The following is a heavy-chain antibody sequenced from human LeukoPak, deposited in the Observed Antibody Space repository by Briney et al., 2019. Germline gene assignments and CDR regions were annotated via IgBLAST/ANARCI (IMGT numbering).Heavy chain of an antibody. Sequence: ASVKVSCKASGYTFTSCDINWVRQATGQGLEWMGWMNPNSGNTGYAQKFQGRVTITRNTSISTAYMELRGLRSDDTAVYYCARDNDSRDPPHFDYWGQGTLVTVSS. V-gene: IGHV1-8*03. CDR3: ARDNDSRDPPHFDY. CDR2: MNPNSGNT. CDR1: GYTFTSCD. D-gene: IGHD3-16*01. J-gene: IGHJ4*02.